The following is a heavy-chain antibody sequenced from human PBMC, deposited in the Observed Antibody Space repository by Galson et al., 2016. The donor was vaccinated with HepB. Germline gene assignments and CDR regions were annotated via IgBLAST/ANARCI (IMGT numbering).Heavy chain of an antibody. D-gene: IGHD1-26*01. CDR2: IKRDGSEK. CDR3: TRDIERVGATLYFDY. CDR1: GFTFSSYW. J-gene: IGHJ4*02. Sequence: SLRLSCATSGFTFSSYWMSWVRQAPGQGLEWVAKIKRDGSEKYYADSVKGRFTTSRDNAHNSLYLQMDSLRAEDSAIYFCTRDIERVGATLYFDYWGRGTLVTVSS. V-gene: IGHV3-7*01.